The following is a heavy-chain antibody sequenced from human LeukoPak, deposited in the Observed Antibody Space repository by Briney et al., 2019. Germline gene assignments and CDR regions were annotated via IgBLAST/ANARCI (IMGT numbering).Heavy chain of an antibody. Sequence: SETLSLTCAVYGGSFSGYYWSWIRQPPGKGLEWIGEINHSGSTNYNPSLKSRVTISVDTSKNQFSLKLSSVTAADTAVYYCARSLMIRGSGSPGAFDIWGQGTMVTVSS. V-gene: IGHV4-34*01. CDR2: INHSGST. D-gene: IGHD3-10*01. CDR1: GGSFSGYY. CDR3: ARSLMIRGSGSPGAFDI. J-gene: IGHJ3*02.